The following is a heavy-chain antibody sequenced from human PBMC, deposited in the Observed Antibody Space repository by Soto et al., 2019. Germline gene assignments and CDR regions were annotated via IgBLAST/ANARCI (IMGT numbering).Heavy chain of an antibody. CDR3: TRVLGYTFEPGKTRYYAMDV. D-gene: IGHD5-18*01. CDR2: LIPGFGSP. V-gene: IGHV1-69*01. J-gene: IGHJ6*02. CDR1: GGTFSKDA. Sequence: QVQLVQSGAEVKKPGSSVTVSCKTSGGTFSKDAINWVRQAPGQGIEWMGLLIPGFGSPIYAQKFQGRIRITADESTSTAVMDLSSLRSEDTAVYYCTRVLGYTFEPGKTRYYAMDVWGQGTTVSVSS.